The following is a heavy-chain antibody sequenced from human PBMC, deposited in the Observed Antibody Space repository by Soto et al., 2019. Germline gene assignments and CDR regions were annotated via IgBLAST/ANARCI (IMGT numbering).Heavy chain of an antibody. CDR1: AYTFTGYY. V-gene: IGHV1-2*02. D-gene: IGHD3-3*01. CDR3: ARGGRIGSGFGEGLDY. J-gene: IGHJ4*02. Sequence: QVQLVQSGAEVKKPGASVKVSCRASAYTFTGYYVQWVRQAPGQGLEWMGWINPNGGATRYAQKFQGRVTMTRDTSITTAYMDLSSLRSDDTAVYYCARGGRIGSGFGEGLDYWGQGTLVTVSS. CDR2: INPNGGAT.